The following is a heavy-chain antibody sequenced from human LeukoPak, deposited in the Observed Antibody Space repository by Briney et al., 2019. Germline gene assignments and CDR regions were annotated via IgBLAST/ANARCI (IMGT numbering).Heavy chain of an antibody. V-gene: IGHV1-18*01. Sequence: ASVKVSCKASGYTFTIYDINWVRQATGQGLEWMGWISAYNGNTNYAQKLQGRVTMTTDTSTGTAYMELRSLRSDDTAVYYCARTPYCSGGSCYYRYYYGMDVWGQGTTVTVSS. CDR1: GYTFTIYD. J-gene: IGHJ6*02. D-gene: IGHD2-15*01. CDR2: ISAYNGNT. CDR3: ARTPYCSGGSCYYRYYYGMDV.